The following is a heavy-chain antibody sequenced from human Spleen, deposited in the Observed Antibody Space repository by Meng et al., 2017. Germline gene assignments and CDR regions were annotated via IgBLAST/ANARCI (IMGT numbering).Heavy chain of an antibody. V-gene: IGHV3-66*01. CDR2: IYSGGNT. CDR3: ARDDYDILTGYTLDY. Sequence: GGSLRLSCAASGFTVSHNYMSWVRQAPGKGLEWVSVIYSGGNTYYADSVKGRFTISRDNSKNTLYLQMNSLRAEDTAVYYCARDDYDILTGYTLDYWGQGTLVTVSS. CDR1: GFTVSHNY. J-gene: IGHJ4*02. D-gene: IGHD3-9*01.